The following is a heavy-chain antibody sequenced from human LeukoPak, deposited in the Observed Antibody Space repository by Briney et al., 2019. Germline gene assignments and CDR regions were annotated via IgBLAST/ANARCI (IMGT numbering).Heavy chain of an antibody. D-gene: IGHD3-22*01. Sequence: PGGSLRLSCAASGFTFISFEMNWIRQAPGKGLVWVSRINSDGINTSYADSVKGRFTISRDNAKNTLNLQMNSLRAEDTAVYYCARDLGQYYDTSDNWFDPWGQGTLVTVSS. V-gene: IGHV3-74*01. CDR1: GFTFISFE. J-gene: IGHJ5*02. CDR3: ARDLGQYYDTSDNWFDP. CDR2: INSDGINT.